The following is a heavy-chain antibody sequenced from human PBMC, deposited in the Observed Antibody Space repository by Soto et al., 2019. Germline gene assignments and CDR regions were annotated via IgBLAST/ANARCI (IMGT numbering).Heavy chain of an antibody. D-gene: IGHD6-6*01. CDR2: VSAYNGER. CDR3: SMGTSIPASGDY. Sequence: QVQLVQSGAEVKKPGASVKVSCKASGYTFTNYGINWVRQAPGQGLEWLGWVSAYNGERRYAQRVQARVIMTTDTSTTTAYMELRSLRSDDTAVYYCSMGTSIPASGDYWGQGTLVTVSS. V-gene: IGHV1-18*01. J-gene: IGHJ4*01. CDR1: GYTFTNYG.